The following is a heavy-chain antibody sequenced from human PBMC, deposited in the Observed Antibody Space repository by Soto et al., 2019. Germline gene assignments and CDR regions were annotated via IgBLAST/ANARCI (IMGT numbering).Heavy chain of an antibody. CDR3: ARGGHIAVVTDSFDY. V-gene: IGHV1-46*02. CDR1: GYTLNTYY. Sequence: ASVKVSCKPSGYTLNTYYLHGVRQAPGQGLEWMGIIHPSGGGSTYAQKFLGRVTMTRDTSTSTVFMELSSLRSADTAVYYCARGGHIAVVTDSFDYWGQGTLVTVPS. J-gene: IGHJ4*02. D-gene: IGHD2-21*02. CDR2: IHPSGGGS.